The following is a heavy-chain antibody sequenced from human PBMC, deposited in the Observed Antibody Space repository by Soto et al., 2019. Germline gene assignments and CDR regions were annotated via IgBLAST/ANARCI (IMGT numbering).Heavy chain of an antibody. CDR3: ARPRNTGYSIGWLDY. D-gene: IGHD6-19*01. CDR2: INHSGST. V-gene: IGHV4-34*01. Sequence: TSETLSLTCAVYGGYFSGYYWSWIRQPPGKGLEWIGEINHSGSTNYNPSLKSRVTISVDTSKNQFSLKLSSVTAADTAVYYCARPRNTGYSIGWLDYWAQGTLVTVSS. CDR1: GGYFSGYY. J-gene: IGHJ4*02.